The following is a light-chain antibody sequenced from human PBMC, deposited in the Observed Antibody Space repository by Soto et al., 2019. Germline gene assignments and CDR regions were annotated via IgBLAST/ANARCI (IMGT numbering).Light chain of an antibody. J-gene: IGKJ1*01. V-gene: IGKV1-5*03. CDR1: QSISYW. Sequence: DSPITQSPSTVSASVGDRVTIPCRASQSISYWLAWYQQKPGKAPKLLIYKASTLQTGVPSRFSGSGSGTEFTLTISGLQPDDFATYYCQQYRTYRTFGQGTKVDIK. CDR3: QQYRTYRT. CDR2: KAS.